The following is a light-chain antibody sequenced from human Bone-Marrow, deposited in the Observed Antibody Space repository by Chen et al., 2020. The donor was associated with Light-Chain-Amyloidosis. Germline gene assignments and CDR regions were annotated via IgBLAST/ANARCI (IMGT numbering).Light chain of an antibody. CDR2: GAS. J-gene: IGKJ2*02. Sequence: DIRMTQSPSSLSASVGDRVTITCRASHTIRTYLNWYQQKPGKAPTHLIYGASSLQSGVPSRFSGSGSGTDFTLTINSLQPEDFATYYCLQSYTIPCTFGQGTKLEIK. CDR1: HTIRTY. V-gene: IGKV1-39*01. CDR3: LQSYTIPCT.